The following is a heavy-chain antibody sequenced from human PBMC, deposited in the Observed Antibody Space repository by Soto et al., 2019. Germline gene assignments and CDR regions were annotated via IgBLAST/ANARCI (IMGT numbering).Heavy chain of an antibody. V-gene: IGHV4-4*02. D-gene: IGHD6-19*01. CDR2: VFHKGIT. J-gene: IGHJ4*02. CDR3: ARDAAVPGEADRFDY. Sequence: QVQLQEAGPRLVRPWGTLSVTCSVSGDSIKSNVWWSWVRQSPGKALEWIGEVFHKGITNYNPSLWGRVTMSVDKANKQFSLMLTSVTAADTGIYYCARDAAVPGEADRFDYWVQGILVTVSS. CDR1: GDSIKSNVW.